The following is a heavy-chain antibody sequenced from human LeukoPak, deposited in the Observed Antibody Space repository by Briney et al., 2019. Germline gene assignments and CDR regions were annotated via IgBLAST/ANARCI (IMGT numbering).Heavy chain of an antibody. Sequence: GASVKVSCKASGYTFTGYYMHWVRQAPGQGLEWMGWINPNSGNTGYAQKFQGRVTMTRNTSISTAYMELSSLRSEDTAVYYCARHYYGSGSYYRLHYYYYYYMDVWGKGTTVTVSS. CDR2: INPNSGNT. CDR1: GYTFTGYY. J-gene: IGHJ6*03. CDR3: ARHYYGSGSYYRLHYYYYYYMDV. V-gene: IGHV1-8*02. D-gene: IGHD3-10*01.